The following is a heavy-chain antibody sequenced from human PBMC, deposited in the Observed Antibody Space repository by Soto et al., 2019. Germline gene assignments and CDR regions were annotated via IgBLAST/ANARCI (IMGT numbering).Heavy chain of an antibody. CDR3: AKDTAVAGIYYYGMDV. CDR1: GFTFDDYT. Sequence: GGSLRLSCAASGFTFDDYTMHWVRQAPGKGLEWVSLISWDGGSTYYADSVKGRFTISRDNSKNSLYLQMNSLRTEDTALYYCAKDTAVAGIYYYGMDVWGQGTTVTVSS. CDR2: ISWDGGST. D-gene: IGHD6-19*01. V-gene: IGHV3-43*01. J-gene: IGHJ6*02.